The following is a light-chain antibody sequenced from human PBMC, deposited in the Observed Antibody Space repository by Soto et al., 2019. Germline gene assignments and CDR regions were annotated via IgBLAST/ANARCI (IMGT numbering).Light chain of an antibody. CDR2: GTS. Sequence: EIVLTQSPGTLSLSPGERATLSCRASQSISSSYLAWYQQKPGQAPRLLIYGTSCRATGIPDRFSGNGSGTDFTLSISRLEPEDFAVYYCQQYGGSPPVPFCPGTKVDIK. J-gene: IGKJ3*01. CDR1: QSISSSY. V-gene: IGKV3-20*01. CDR3: QQYGGSPPVP.